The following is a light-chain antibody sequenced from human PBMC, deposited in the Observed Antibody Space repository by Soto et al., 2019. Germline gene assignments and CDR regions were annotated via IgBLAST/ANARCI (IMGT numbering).Light chain of an antibody. J-gene: IGKJ2*01. CDR3: QQSYSIPYT. V-gene: IGKV1-39*01. CDR2: ATS. CDR1: QSINSY. Sequence: DIQMTQSPSTLSASVGDTVTITCRASQSINSYLNWYHQKPGTAPKVLIYATSTLQGGVPSRFSGSGSGTDFTLTISSLQPEDFATYYCQQSYSIPYTFGQGTKLEIK.